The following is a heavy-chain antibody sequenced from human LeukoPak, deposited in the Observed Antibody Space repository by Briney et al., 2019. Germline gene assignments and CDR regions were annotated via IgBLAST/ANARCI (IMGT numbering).Heavy chain of an antibody. Sequence: GGSLRLSCAASGFTFSDCALHWVRQAPGKGLEWVAVISYNGTNKYYADSVKGQFTISRDNAKNSLYLQMNSLRAEDTAVYYCARDAYFSEPAQNWGQGTLVTVSS. J-gene: IGHJ4*02. V-gene: IGHV3-30-3*01. CDR2: ISYNGTNK. D-gene: IGHD2/OR15-2a*01. CDR1: GFTFSDCA. CDR3: ARDAYFSEPAQN.